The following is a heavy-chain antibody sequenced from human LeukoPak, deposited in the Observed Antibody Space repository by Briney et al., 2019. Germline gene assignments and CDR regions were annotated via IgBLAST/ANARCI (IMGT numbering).Heavy chain of an antibody. D-gene: IGHD2-15*01. J-gene: IGHJ4*02. CDR2: IRHDRSNK. Sequence: GGSLRLSCEASGFDFSGFGMHWVRQAPGKGLEWVTFIRHDRSNKWYAGSVKGRSTVSRDNSKNTLYLQMNSLRPEDTAMYYCANGYCNSGSCLPFDYWGQGALITVSS. V-gene: IGHV3-30*02. CDR1: GFDFSGFG. CDR3: ANGYCNSGSCLPFDY.